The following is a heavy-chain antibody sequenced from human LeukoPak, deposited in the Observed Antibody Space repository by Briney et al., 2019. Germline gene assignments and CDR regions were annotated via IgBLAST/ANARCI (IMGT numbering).Heavy chain of an antibody. CDR2: IYHSGST. CDR1: GGSFSSYY. D-gene: IGHD3-3*01. J-gene: IGHJ6*02. V-gene: IGHV4-34*01. Sequence: SETLSLTCAVSGGSFSSYYWSWIRQTPEKGLEWIGEIYHSGSTNYNPSLKSRVTISMDASRDQFSLRLSSVTAADTAVYYCARASCRFCGVDVWGQGTTVTVSS. CDR3: ARASCRFCGVDV.